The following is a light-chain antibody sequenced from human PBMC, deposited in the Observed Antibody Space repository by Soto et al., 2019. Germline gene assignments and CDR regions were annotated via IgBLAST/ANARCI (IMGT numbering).Light chain of an antibody. J-gene: IGKJ4*01. V-gene: IGKV1-5*01. CDR2: DAS. Sequence: DIQMTQSPSTLSASVGDRVTITCRASQSISSWLAWYQQKPGKAPKLLIYDASGLESGVPSRFSGSGSGTEFTLTTSSLQPDDFATYYCQQYNSYSPLTFGGGTKVDIK. CDR1: QSISSW. CDR3: QQYNSYSPLT.